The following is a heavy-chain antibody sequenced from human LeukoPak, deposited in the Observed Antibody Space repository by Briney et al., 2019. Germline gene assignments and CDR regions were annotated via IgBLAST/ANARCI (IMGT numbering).Heavy chain of an antibody. Sequence: GGSLRLSCAASGFTFSSYAMGWVRQAPGKGLEWASAITASGDNTYYADSVKGRFTISRDNSKNTLYLQMNSLRAEDTAVYYCAKGNGYTYGRYYFDYWGQGTLVTVSS. D-gene: IGHD5-18*01. J-gene: IGHJ4*02. CDR1: GFTFSSYA. CDR3: AKGNGYTYGRYYFDY. V-gene: IGHV3-23*01. CDR2: ITASGDNT.